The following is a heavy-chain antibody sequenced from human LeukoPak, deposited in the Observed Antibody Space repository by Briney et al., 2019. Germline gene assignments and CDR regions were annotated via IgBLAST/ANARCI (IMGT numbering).Heavy chain of an antibody. D-gene: IGHD5-12*01. J-gene: IGHJ5*02. CDR3: ARDYSGWSLDP. CDR2: ISDGGKTK. V-gene: IGHV3-48*04. Sequence: PGGSLRLSCAASGFTFSSYGMSWVRQAPGKGLEWVSYISDGGKTKYYADSVKGRFTISRDNAKNSLYLQMNSLRAEDTAVYYCARDYSGWSLDPWGQGTLVTVSS. CDR1: GFTFSSYG.